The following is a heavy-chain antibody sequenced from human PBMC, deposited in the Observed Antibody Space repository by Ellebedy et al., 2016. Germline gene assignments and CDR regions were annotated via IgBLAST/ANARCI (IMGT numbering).Heavy chain of an antibody. CDR2: IYYSGST. V-gene: IGHV4-39*01. CDR3: ASLDIVVVPAARRGGYYYGMDV. J-gene: IGHJ6*02. D-gene: IGHD2-2*01. Sequence: SETLSLXXTVSGGSISSSSYYWGWIRQPPGKGLKWIGSIYYSGSTYYNPSLKSRVTISVDTSKNQFSLKLSSVTAADTAVYYCASLDIVVVPAARRGGYYYGMDVWGQGTTVTVSS. CDR1: GGSISSSSYY.